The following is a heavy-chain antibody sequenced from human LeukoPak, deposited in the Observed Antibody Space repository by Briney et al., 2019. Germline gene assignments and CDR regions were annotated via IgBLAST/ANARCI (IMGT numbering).Heavy chain of an antibody. CDR3: AKGVDYDILTVSDY. V-gene: IGHV3-7*03. CDR2: IREDGTEK. CDR1: GFTFSGAW. J-gene: IGHJ4*02. Sequence: GGSLRLSCTASGFTFSGAWMTWVRQAPGKGLEWVANIREDGTEKNYVDSVKGRFTISRDNAKNSLYLQMNSLRAEDTALYYCAKGVDYDILTVSDYWGQGTLVTVSS. D-gene: IGHD3-9*01.